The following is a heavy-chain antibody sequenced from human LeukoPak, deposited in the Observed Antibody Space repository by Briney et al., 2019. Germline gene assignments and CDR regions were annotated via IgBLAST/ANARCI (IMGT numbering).Heavy chain of an antibody. CDR3: AKQDCSGGSCYLRSGMDV. V-gene: IGHV3-30*18. D-gene: IGHD2-15*01. J-gene: IGHJ6*02. Sequence: PGGSLRLSCAASGFTFSSYGMHWVRQAPGKGLEWVAVISYDGSNKYYADSVKGRFTISRDNSRNTLYLQMNCLRAEDTAVYYCAKQDCSGGSCYLRSGMDVWGQGTTVTVSS. CDR1: GFTFSSYG. CDR2: ISYDGSNK.